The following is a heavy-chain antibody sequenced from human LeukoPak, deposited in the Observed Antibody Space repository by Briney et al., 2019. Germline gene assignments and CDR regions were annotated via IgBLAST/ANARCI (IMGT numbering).Heavy chain of an antibody. CDR1: GFTFSYYA. D-gene: IGHD2-2*02. V-gene: IGHV3-23*01. Sequence: GGSLRLSCAASGFTFSYYAMSWVRQAPGRGLEWVSVISDSGADTSYTDSGKGRFTISRDNSKNTVYLQMNSLRAEDTAVYYCAKTDCTSSSCYTIDSWGQGTLVTVSS. CDR2: ISDSGADT. J-gene: IGHJ4*02. CDR3: AKTDCTSSSCYTIDS.